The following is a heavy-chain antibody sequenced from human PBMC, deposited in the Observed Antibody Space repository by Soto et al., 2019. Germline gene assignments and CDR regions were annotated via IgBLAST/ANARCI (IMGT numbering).Heavy chain of an antibody. D-gene: IGHD1-20*01. V-gene: IGHV4-39*01. CDR1: GGSISSSSYY. CDR2: IYYSGST. CDR3: ARRLRYLWFDP. J-gene: IGHJ5*02. Sequence: PSETLSLTCTVPGGSISSSSYYWGWIRQPPGKGLEWIGSIYYSGSTYYNPSLKSRVTISVDTSKNQFSLKLSSVTAADTAVYYCARRLRYLWFDPWGQGTLVTVSS.